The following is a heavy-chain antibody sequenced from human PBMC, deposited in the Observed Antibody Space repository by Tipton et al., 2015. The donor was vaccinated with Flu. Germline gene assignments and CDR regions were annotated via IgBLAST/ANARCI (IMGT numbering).Heavy chain of an antibody. CDR2: IYHSGST. D-gene: IGHD6-19*01. Sequence: GLVKPSGTLSLTCAVSGGSISSSNWWSWVRQPPGKGLEWIGEIYHSGSTNYNPSLKSRVTISVDRSKNQFSLKLSSVTAADTAVYYCASSSGWYVENWFDPWGQGTLVTVSS. CDR1: GGSISSSNW. CDR3: ASSSGWYVENWFDP. J-gene: IGHJ5*02. V-gene: IGHV4-4*02.